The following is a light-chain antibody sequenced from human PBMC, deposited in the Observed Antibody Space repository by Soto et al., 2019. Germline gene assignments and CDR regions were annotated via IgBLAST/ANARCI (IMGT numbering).Light chain of an antibody. Sequence: QSVLTQPASVSGSPGQSITISCTGTSSDVGSYNLVSWYQQHPGKAPKLMIFEVSKRPSGVSNRFSACKSGNTASLTISGLQAEDEADYYCCSYTGSSTYVFGTGTQLTVL. J-gene: IGLJ1*01. V-gene: IGLV2-23*02. CDR2: EVS. CDR1: SSDVGSYNL. CDR3: CSYTGSSTYV.